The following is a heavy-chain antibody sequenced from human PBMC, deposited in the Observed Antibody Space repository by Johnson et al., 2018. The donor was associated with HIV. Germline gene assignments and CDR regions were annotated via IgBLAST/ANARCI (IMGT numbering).Heavy chain of an antibody. CDR1: GFTFSSYA. CDR3: AKDLYYDSSGYYYLT. V-gene: IGHV3-30*02. Sequence: QVQLVESGGGVVQPGGSLRLSCAASGFTFSSYAMHWVRQAPGKGLEWVAFIQYDGSNKYYADSVKGRFTISRDNSKNTLYLQMNSLRAEDTAVYYCAKDLYYDSSGYYYLTGGQGTMVTVSS. D-gene: IGHD3-22*01. CDR2: IQYDGSNK. J-gene: IGHJ3*01.